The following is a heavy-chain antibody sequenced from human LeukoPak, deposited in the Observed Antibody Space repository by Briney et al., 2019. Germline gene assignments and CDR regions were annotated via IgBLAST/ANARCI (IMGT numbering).Heavy chain of an antibody. V-gene: IGHV4-34*01. CDR3: HYSSRLRYYYGMDV. J-gene: IGHJ6*04. CDR2: INHSGST. Sequence: SETLSLTCAVYGGSFSGYYWSWIRQPPGGGLEWIGEINHSGSTNYNPSLKSRVTISVDTSKNQFSLKLSSVTAADTAVYYCHYSSRLRYYYGMDVWGKGTTVTVSS. D-gene: IGHD6-13*01. CDR1: GGSFSGYY.